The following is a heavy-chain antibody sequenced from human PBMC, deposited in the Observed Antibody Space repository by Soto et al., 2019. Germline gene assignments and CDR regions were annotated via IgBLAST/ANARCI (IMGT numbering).Heavy chain of an antibody. CDR3: ARGHPINQYSGYDLMGGFDY. J-gene: IGHJ4*02. Sequence: QVQLQQWGAGLLKPSETLSLTCAVYGGSFSGYYWSWIRQPPGKGLEWIGEINHSGSTNYNPSLKSRVTISVDTSKNQFSPKLSSVTAADTAVYYCARGHPINQYSGYDLMGGFDYWGQGTLVTVSS. D-gene: IGHD5-12*01. V-gene: IGHV4-34*01. CDR1: GGSFSGYY. CDR2: INHSGST.